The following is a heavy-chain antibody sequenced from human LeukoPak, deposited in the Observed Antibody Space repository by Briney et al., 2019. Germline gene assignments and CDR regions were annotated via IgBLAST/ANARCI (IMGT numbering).Heavy chain of an antibody. V-gene: IGHV3-30-3*01. J-gene: IGHJ6*02. CDR1: GFTFSSYA. Sequence: GRSLRLSCAASGFTFSSYAMHWVRQAPGKGLEWVAVISYDGSNKYYADSVKGRFTISRDNSKNTLYLQMSSLRAEDTAVYYCARDPSYSSRRGFYGMDVWGQGTTVTVSS. D-gene: IGHD6-13*01. CDR2: ISYDGSNK. CDR3: ARDPSYSSRRGFYGMDV.